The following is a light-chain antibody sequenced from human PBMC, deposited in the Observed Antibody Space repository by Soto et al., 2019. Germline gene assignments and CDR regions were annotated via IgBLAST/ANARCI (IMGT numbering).Light chain of an antibody. Sequence: EIVLTQSPATLSLSPGERATLSCRASQSVSSYLAWYQQKPGQAPRLLIYDASNRATGIPARFSGSGSGTDFTLTISSLAPEDFAVYYCQQRSNCLFGGGTKVEIK. CDR1: QSVSSY. V-gene: IGKV3-11*01. J-gene: IGKJ4*01. CDR2: DAS. CDR3: QQRSNCL.